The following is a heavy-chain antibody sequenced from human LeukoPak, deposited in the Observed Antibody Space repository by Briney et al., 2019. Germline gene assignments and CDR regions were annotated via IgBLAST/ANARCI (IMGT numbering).Heavy chain of an antibody. CDR1: GGSISSYY. Sequence: PSETLSLTCTVSGGSISSYYWSWIRQPAGKGLEWIGRIYTSGSINYNPSLKSRVTMSVDTSKNQFSLKLSSVTAADTAVYYCARDDILGLGYYYYMDVWGRGTTVTVSS. CDR2: IYTSGSI. CDR3: ARDDILGLGYYYYMDV. D-gene: IGHD1-26*01. V-gene: IGHV4-4*07. J-gene: IGHJ6*03.